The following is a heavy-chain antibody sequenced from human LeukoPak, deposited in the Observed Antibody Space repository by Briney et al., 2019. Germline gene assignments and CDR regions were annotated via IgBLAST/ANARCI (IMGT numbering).Heavy chain of an antibody. D-gene: IGHD3-16*02. J-gene: IGHJ4*02. CDR3: ARVGGITFGGVIVPYYFDY. CDR1: GYSISSGYY. V-gene: IGHV4-38-2*02. CDR2: IYHSGST. Sequence: KPSETLSLTCTVSGYSISSGYYWGWIRQPPGKGLEWIGSIYHSGSTYNSPSLKSRVTISVDTCKNQFSLKLSSVTAADTAVYYCARVGGITFGGVIVPYYFDYWGQGTLVTVSS.